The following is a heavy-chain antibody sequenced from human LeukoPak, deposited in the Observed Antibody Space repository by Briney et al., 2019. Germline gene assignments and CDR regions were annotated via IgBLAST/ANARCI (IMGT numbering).Heavy chain of an antibody. CDR3: AREGGGYNNRGFDY. D-gene: IGHD5-24*01. Sequence: GGSLRLSCAASGITFNSYTMNWVRQAPGKGLEWVSSISSSSSYIYYADSVKGRFTISRDNAKNSLYLQMNSLRAEDTAVYYCAREGGGYNNRGFDYWGQGTLVTVSS. CDR1: GITFNSYT. V-gene: IGHV3-21*01. CDR2: ISSSSSYI. J-gene: IGHJ4*02.